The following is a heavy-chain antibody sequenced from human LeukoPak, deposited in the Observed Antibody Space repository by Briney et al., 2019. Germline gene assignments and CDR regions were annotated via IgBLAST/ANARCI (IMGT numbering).Heavy chain of an antibody. J-gene: IGHJ5*02. CDR2: IRVGGET. CDR1: GFTFSSYA. V-gene: IGHV3-23*01. Sequence: GGSLRLSCAASGFTFSSYAMNWVRQAPGKGLEWVSGIRVGGETYYADSVKGRFTISRDNSENTLYLQMNSLRAEDTAVYSCARKNDYGDPWGQGTLVTVSS. D-gene: IGHD4-17*01. CDR3: ARKNDYGDP.